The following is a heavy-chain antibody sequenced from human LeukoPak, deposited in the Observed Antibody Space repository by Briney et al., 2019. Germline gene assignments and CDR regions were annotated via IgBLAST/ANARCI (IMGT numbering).Heavy chain of an antibody. CDR2: IYYSGST. J-gene: IGHJ3*02. V-gene: IGHV4-59*01. CDR1: GGSISSYY. Sequence: SETLSLTCTVSGGSISSYYWSWIRQPPGKGLEWIGYIYYSGSTNYNPSLKSRVTISVDTSKNQFSLKLSSVTAADTAVYYCARIKSWGTDAFDIWGQGTMVTVSS. D-gene: IGHD7-27*01. CDR3: ARIKSWGTDAFDI.